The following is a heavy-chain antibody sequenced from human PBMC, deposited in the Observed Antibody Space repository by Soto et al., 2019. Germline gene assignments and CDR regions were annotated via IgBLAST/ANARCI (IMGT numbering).Heavy chain of an antibody. CDR3: ARIGSYYDLWSCQYFGGGMDF. CDR2: INHSGST. D-gene: IGHD3-3*01. Sequence: QVQLQQRGAGLLKPSETLSLTCAVYGGSFSGYYWSWIRQPPGKGLEWIGEINHSGSTNYNPSLKSRVPMSVHTSKNQFSLKMSCVTAADTAVYYCARIGSYYDLWSCQYFGGGMDFWGQGPTVTVCS. J-gene: IGHJ6*02. CDR1: GGSFSGYY. V-gene: IGHV4-34*01.